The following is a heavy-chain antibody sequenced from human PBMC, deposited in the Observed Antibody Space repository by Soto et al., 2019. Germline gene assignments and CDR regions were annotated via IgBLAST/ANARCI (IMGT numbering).Heavy chain of an antibody. CDR3: AKAGGDCSGGSCYSNQGDY. Sequence: EVHLLESGGGLVQPGGSLRLFCAASGFTFSTYAMSWVRQAPGKGLEWVSGIVGSGSSAYYADSVKGRFTISRDNSKNMLYLQMNSLRADDTALYYCAKAGGDCSGGSCYSNQGDYWGQGTLVTVSS. CDR2: IVGSGSSA. CDR1: GFTFSTYA. J-gene: IGHJ4*02. V-gene: IGHV3-23*01. D-gene: IGHD2-15*01.